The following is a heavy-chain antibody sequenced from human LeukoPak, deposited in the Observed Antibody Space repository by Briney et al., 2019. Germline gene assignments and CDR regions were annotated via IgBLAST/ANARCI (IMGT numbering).Heavy chain of an antibody. D-gene: IGHD3-9*01. CDR1: GFTFSSYW. Sequence: GGSLRLSCAASGFTFSSYWMSWVRQAPGKGLEWVAFIRYDGSNKYYADSVKGRFTISRDNSKNTLYVQMNSLRAEDTAVYYCTKVSRYFDWLSPPGGYWGQGTLVIVSS. V-gene: IGHV3-30*02. CDR2: IRYDGSNK. CDR3: TKVSRYFDWLSPPGGY. J-gene: IGHJ4*02.